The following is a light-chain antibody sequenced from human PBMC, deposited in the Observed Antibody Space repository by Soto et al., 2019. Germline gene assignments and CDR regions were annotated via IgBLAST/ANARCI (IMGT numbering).Light chain of an antibody. Sequence: QSALTQPASVSGSPGQSITISCTGTSSDVCGYNYVSWYQQHPGKAPKLMIYDVSNRPSGVSNRFSGSKSGNTASLTISGLQAEDGADYYCSSYTSSSTLYVFGTGTKLTVL. CDR1: SSDVCGYNY. V-gene: IGLV2-14*01. CDR2: DVS. CDR3: SSYTSSSTLYV. J-gene: IGLJ1*01.